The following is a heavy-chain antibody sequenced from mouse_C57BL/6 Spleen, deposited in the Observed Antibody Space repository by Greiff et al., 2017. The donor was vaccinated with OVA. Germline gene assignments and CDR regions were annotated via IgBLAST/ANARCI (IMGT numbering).Heavy chain of an antibody. CDR2: ISSGSSTI. V-gene: IGHV5-17*01. J-gene: IGHJ1*03. D-gene: IGHD1-1*01. CDR1: GFTFSDYG. Sequence: EVKLVESGGGLVKPGGSLKLSCAASGFTFSDYGMHWVRQAPEKGLEWVAYISSGSSTIYYADTVKGRFTISRDNAKNTLFLQMTSLRSEDTAMYYCARNYYGSRGGYFDVWGTGTTVTVSS. CDR3: ARNYYGSRGGYFDV.